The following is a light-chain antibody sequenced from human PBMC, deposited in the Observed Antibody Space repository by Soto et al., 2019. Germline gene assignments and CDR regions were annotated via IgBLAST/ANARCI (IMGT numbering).Light chain of an antibody. J-gene: IGKJ2*01. CDR2: WAS. Sequence: DIVMTQSPDSLAVSLGERATINCKSSQNLLYSSNNKNYLAWYQQKPGQPPKLLIYWASTRESGVPDRFSGSGSGTDFTLTISSLQAEDVGVYYCQQYYGAPFMYTFGQGTKLEIK. V-gene: IGKV4-1*01. CDR3: QQYYGAPFMYT. CDR1: QNLLYSSNNKNY.